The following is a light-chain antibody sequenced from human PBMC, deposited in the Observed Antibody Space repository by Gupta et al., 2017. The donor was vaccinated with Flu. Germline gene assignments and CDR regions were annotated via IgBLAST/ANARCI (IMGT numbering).Light chain of an antibody. J-gene: IGKJ1*01. V-gene: IGKV1-17*01. Sequence: IQFPHSPSSLSASVGDRVTITCRASQGVGKNLGWYQQIPRRAPKRLIYAASSLQSGVPSRFSGSGSGTEFTLTITSLQPEDFATYYCLQYREYPRTFGHGTKVEI. CDR1: QGVGKN. CDR3: LQYREYPRT. CDR2: AAS.